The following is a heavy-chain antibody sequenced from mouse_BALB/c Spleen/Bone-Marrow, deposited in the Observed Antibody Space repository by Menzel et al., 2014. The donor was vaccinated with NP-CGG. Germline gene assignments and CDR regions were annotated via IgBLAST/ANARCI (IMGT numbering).Heavy chain of an antibody. J-gene: IGHJ2*01. D-gene: IGHD1-1*01. CDR1: GYTFTSYW. V-gene: IGHV1-69*02. CDR3: ARDSITTVVATDY. Sequence: QVQLQQSGAELVKPGASVKLSCKASGYTFTSYWMHWVKQRPGQGLEWIGEIDPSDGYTNYNQKFKGKATLTVDKSSSTAYMQLSSLTSEDSAVYYCARDSITTVVATDYWGQGTTLTVSS. CDR2: IDPSDGYT.